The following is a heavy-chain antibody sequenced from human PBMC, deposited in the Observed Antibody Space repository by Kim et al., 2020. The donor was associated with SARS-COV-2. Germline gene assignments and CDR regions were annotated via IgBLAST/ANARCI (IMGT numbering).Heavy chain of an antibody. J-gene: IGHJ4*02. CDR3: ARDRTAFDY. CDR2: ISRSGSAI. D-gene: IGHD1-1*01. Sequence: GGSLRLSCAVSGLTFSTTDMHWVRQAPGKGLEWIAYISRSGSAIVYADSVKGRFTISRDEANNSIFLQMNSLGDEDTAVYYCARDRTAFDYWGQGTLVTVST. CDR1: GLTFSTTD. V-gene: IGHV3-48*02.